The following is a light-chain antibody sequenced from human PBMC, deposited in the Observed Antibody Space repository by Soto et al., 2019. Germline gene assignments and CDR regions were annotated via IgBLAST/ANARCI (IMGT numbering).Light chain of an antibody. V-gene: IGKV3D-15*01. CDR2: GAS. CDR1: QSVSSH. CDR3: QQYNNWPVT. Sequence: MTPSPSTLAVSPCEWATVSLRASQSVSSHLAWYQHKPGQAPRLLIYGASSRATGIPDRFSGSGSGTEFTLTISSLQSEDFAVYYCQQYNNWPVTFGQGTRLEIK. J-gene: IGKJ5*01.